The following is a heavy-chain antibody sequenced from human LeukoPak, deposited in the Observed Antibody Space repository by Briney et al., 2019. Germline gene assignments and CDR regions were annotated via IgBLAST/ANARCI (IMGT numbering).Heavy chain of an antibody. V-gene: IGHV1-2*02. CDR3: VSWAGGNSDVASFDF. Sequence: ASVKVSCKASGSIFSDYYMHWVRQVPGRGFEWMGWISRRSGATKIAPKFQGRVTLTRDISISTAHVELTNLASDDTAVYYCVSWAGGNSDVASFDFWGQGTLVLVSS. CDR1: GSIFSDYY. J-gene: IGHJ4*02. CDR2: ISRRSGAT. D-gene: IGHD2-21*01.